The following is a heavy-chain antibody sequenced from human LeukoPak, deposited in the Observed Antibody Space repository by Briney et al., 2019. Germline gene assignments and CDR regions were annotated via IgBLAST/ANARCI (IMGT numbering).Heavy chain of an antibody. CDR3: ARIRAYIAARPDY. CDR1: GGSFSGYY. Sequence: SETLSLTCAVYGGSFSGYYWSWIRQPPGKGLEWIGEINHSGSTNYNPSLKSRVTMSVDTSKNQFSLKLSSVTAADTAVYYCARIRAYIAARPDYWGQGTLVTVSS. D-gene: IGHD6-6*01. CDR2: INHSGST. J-gene: IGHJ4*02. V-gene: IGHV4-34*01.